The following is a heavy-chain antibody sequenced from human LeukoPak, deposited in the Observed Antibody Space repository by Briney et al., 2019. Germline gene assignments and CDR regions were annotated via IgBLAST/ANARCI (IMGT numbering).Heavy chain of an antibody. D-gene: IGHD2-15*01. V-gene: IGHV7-4-1*02. CDR2: INTNTGNP. Sequence: ASVKVSCKASGYTFTSYAMNWVRQAPGQGLEWVGWINTNTGNPTYAQGFTGRFVFSLDTSVSTAYLQISSLKAEDTAVYYCARETGEVVVAATQLGPRGGEDYYYYYMDVWGKGTTVTVSS. CDR1: GYTFTSYA. CDR3: ARETGEVVVAATQLGPRGGEDYYYYYMDV. J-gene: IGHJ6*03.